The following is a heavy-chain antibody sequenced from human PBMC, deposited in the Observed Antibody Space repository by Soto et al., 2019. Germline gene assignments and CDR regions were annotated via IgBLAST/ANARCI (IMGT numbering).Heavy chain of an antibody. CDR2: INDRGSI. CDR3: AREIHDILTGPPWVWYFDL. CDR1: GGSFSGYY. J-gene: IGHJ2*01. V-gene: IGHV4-34*01. D-gene: IGHD3-9*01. Sequence: QVQLQQWGAGPLRPLETLSLTCGVSGGSFSGYYWAWIRQSPGKGLEWIGEINDRGSINYNPSLKSRVSISVDPSKNHYSLNLRSVTAADTALYYCAREIHDILTGPPWVWYFDLWGRGTLVTVSS.